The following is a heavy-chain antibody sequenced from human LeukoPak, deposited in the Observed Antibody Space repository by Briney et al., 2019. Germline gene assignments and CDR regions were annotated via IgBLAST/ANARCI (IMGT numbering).Heavy chain of an antibody. Sequence: GGSLRLSCAASGFTFSSYAMSWVRQAPGKGLEWVSAISGSGGSTYYADSVKGRFTISRDNFKHTLYLQMNSLRAEDTAVYYCARSGSGSYFLDYWGQGTLVTVSS. CDR1: GFTFSSYA. D-gene: IGHD3-10*01. V-gene: IGHV3-23*01. J-gene: IGHJ4*02. CDR3: ARSGSGSYFLDY. CDR2: ISGSGGST.